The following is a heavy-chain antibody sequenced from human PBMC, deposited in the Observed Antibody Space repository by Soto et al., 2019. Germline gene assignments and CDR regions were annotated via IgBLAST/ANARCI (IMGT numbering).Heavy chain of an antibody. CDR1: GGSISSYY. V-gene: IGHV4-59*01. J-gene: IGHJ4*02. CDR2: IYYSGST. Sequence: SETLSLTCTVSGGSISSYYWSWIRQPPGKGLEWIGYIYYSGSTNYNPSLKSRVTISVDTSKNQFSLKLSSVTAVDTAVYYCARYRGSMYYFDYWGQGTLVTVSS. CDR3: ARYRGSMYYFDY. D-gene: IGHD3-10*01.